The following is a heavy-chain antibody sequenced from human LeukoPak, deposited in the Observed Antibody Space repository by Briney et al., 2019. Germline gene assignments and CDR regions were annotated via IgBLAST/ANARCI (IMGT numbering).Heavy chain of an antibody. Sequence: GGSLRLSCAASRLTFSSYAMHWVRQAPGKGLEWVAIISYDGSNKYYADSVKGRFTISRDNSKNTLYLQMNSLRADDTAVYYCVKDSRGGSYLGPTEYWGQGTLVTVSS. CDR3: VKDSRGGSYLGPTEY. D-gene: IGHD1-26*01. V-gene: IGHV3-30*04. CDR2: ISYDGSNK. CDR1: RLTFSSYA. J-gene: IGHJ4*02.